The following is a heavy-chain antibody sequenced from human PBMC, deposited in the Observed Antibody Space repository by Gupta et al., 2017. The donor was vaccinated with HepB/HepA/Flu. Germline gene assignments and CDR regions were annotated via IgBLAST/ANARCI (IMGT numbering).Heavy chain of an antibody. Sequence: VLLLQSGDEVKKPGASVKVSCRAFGYTFNCFGFSWLRQAPGQGLEWMAWINTYNGETNYAQMFQDRVTLTSDTSTNTAHMELRSLRPDDAATYYCARVAYGFDYGVDYWGQGTLVTVSS. V-gene: IGHV1-18*01. CDR3: ARVAYGFDYGVDY. CDR1: GYTFNCFG. CDR2: INTYNGET. J-gene: IGHJ4*02. D-gene: IGHD4/OR15-4a*01.